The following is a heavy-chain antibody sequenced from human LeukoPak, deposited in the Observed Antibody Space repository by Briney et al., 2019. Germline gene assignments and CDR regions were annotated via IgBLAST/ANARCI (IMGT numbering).Heavy chain of an antibody. Sequence: ASVKVSCKASGYTFTSYDINWVRQATGQGLEWMGWMNPNSGNTGYAQKFQGRVTMTRNTSISTAYMELSSLRSEDTAVYYCARVGYYYDSSGYQHDAFDIWGQGTMVTVSS. V-gene: IGHV1-8*01. CDR1: GYTFTSYD. D-gene: IGHD3-22*01. J-gene: IGHJ3*02. CDR3: ARVGYYYDSSGYQHDAFDI. CDR2: MNPNSGNT.